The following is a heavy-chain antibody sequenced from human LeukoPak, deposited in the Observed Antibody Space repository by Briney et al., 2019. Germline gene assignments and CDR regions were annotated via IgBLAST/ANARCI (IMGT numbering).Heavy chain of an antibody. V-gene: IGHV3-53*01. CDR2: IYSGGST. J-gene: IGHJ4*02. D-gene: IGHD3-10*01. Sequence: HPGGSLRLSCAASGFTVSSNYMSWVRQAPGKGLQWVSVIYSGGSTYYADSVKGRFTISRDNSKNTLYLQMNSLRAEDTAVYYCARGLLWFGIDYWGQGTLVTVSS. CDR1: GFTVSSNY. CDR3: ARGLLWFGIDY.